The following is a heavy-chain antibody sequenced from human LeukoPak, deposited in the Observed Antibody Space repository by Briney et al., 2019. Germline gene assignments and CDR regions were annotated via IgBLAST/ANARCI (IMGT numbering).Heavy chain of an antibody. D-gene: IGHD5-12*01. Sequence: SSVKVSCKASGGTFSSYAISWVRQAPGQGLEWMGGIIPFFGTANYAQKFQGRVTITKDESTSTAYMEPSSLRSKDTAVYYCARGALRGPGPYDYWGQGTLVTVSS. J-gene: IGHJ4*02. V-gene: IGHV1-69*05. CDR3: ARGALRGPGPYDY. CDR2: IIPFFGTA. CDR1: GGTFSSYA.